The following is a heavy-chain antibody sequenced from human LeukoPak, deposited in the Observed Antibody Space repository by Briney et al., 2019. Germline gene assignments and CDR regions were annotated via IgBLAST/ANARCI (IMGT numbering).Heavy chain of an antibody. D-gene: IGHD3-10*01. J-gene: IGHJ4*02. CDR3: ARDLSNVLLWFGELIG. CDR1: GYTFTSYG. V-gene: IGHV1-18*01. CDR2: ISAYNGNT. Sequence: ASVKVSCKASGYTFTSYGISWVRQAPGQGLEWMGRISAYNGNTNYAQKLQGRVTMTTDTSTSTAYMELRSLRSDDTAVYYCARDLSNVLLWFGELIGWGQGTLVTVSS.